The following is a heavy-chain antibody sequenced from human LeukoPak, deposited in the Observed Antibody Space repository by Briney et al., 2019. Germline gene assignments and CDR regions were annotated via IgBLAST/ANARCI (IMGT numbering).Heavy chain of an antibody. V-gene: IGHV1-8*03. CDR1: GYTFTIYD. D-gene: IGHD3-3*01. CDR2: MNPNSGNT. J-gene: IGHJ6*03. Sequence: ASVKVSCKASGYTFTIYDINWVRQATGQGLEWMGWMNPNSGNTGYAQKFQGRVTITRNTSISTAYMEMSSLRSEDTAVYYCARGPVEWLFPDYYYYYMDVWGKGTTVTVSS. CDR3: ARGPVEWLFPDYYYYYMDV.